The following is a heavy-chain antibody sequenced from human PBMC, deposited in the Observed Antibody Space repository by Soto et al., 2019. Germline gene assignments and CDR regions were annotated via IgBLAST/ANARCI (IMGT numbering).Heavy chain of an antibody. CDR3: ARAYEAFDI. D-gene: IGHD5-12*01. J-gene: IGHJ3*02. CDR1: GGSISSGGYS. V-gene: IGHV4-30-2*01. Sequence: PSETLSLTCAVSGGSISSGGYSWSWIRHPPGKGLEWIGYIYHSGSTYYNPSLKSRVTISVDRSKNQFSLKLSSVTAADTAVYYCARAYEAFDIWGQGTMVTVSS. CDR2: IYHSGST.